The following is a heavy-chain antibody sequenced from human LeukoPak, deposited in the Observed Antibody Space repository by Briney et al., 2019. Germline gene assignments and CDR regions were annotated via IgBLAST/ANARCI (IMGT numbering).Heavy chain of an antibody. V-gene: IGHV3-23*01. CDR1: GFTFSSYA. J-gene: IGHJ4*02. Sequence: GGSLRLSCAASGFTFSSYAMGWVRQAPGKGLEWVSTISGSGSSTYYADSVKGRFTISRDNADNSLYLQMNTLRAEDTAVYCCVRDGTVTGHFDYWGQGTLVTVSS. D-gene: IGHD4-11*01. CDR2: ISGSGSST. CDR3: VRDGTVTGHFDY.